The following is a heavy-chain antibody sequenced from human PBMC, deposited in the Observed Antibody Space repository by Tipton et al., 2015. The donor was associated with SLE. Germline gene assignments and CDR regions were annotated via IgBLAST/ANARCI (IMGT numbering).Heavy chain of an antibody. D-gene: IGHD6-19*01. CDR1: GITFTNFA. CDR3: ARGVGGWPYYFDC. J-gene: IGHJ4*02. V-gene: IGHV3-23*01. CDR2: ISGRGDTS. Sequence: SLRLSCAASGITFTNFAMTWIRQAPGQGLEWVSVISGRGDTSYYADSVKGRFTISRDNSKNTVNLQMNSLRAEDTAVYYCARGVGGWPYYFDCWGQGTLVTVSS.